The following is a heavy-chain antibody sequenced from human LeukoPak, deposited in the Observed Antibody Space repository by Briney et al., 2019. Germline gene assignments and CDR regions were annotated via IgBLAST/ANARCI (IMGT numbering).Heavy chain of an antibody. CDR2: IYTSGST. J-gene: IGHJ4*02. Sequence: SQTLSLTCTVSGGSISSGSYYWSWIRQPAGKGLEWIGCIYTSGSTNYNPSLKSRVTISVDTSKNQFSLKLSSVTAADTAVYYCARDSRWLQSLDYWGQGTLVTVSS. CDR1: GGSISSGSYY. V-gene: IGHV4-61*02. CDR3: ARDSRWLQSLDY. D-gene: IGHD5-24*01.